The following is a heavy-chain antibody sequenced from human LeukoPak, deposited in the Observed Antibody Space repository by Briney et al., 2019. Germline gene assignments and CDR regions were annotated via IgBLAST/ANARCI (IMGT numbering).Heavy chain of an antibody. CDR2: IYDSGNT. V-gene: IGHV4-39*01. J-gene: IGHJ4*02. CDR1: GGSISSSNYC. CDR3: ATRRDGYTYFDY. Sequence: SETLSLTCIDSGGSISSSNYCWGWIRQPPGKGLEWIGNIYDSGNTYYIPSLKSRLTMSVDTSKNQFSLKLSSVTAADTAVYYCATRRDGYTYFDYWGQGTLVTVSS. D-gene: IGHD5-24*01.